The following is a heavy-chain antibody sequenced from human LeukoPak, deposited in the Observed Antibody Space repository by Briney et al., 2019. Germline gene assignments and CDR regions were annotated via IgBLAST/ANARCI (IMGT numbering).Heavy chain of an antibody. V-gene: IGHV5-51*01. J-gene: IGHJ4*02. D-gene: IGHD5-18*01. CDR2: IYPGDSDT. CDR1: GYSFTSYW. Sequence: GESLKISFKGSGYSFTSYWIGWVRQMPGKGLEWMGIIYPGDSDTRYSPSFQGQVTISADKSISTAYLQWSSLKASDTAMYYCARHTFPGGAAMVKAFDYWGQGTLVTVSS. CDR3: ARHTFPGGAAMVKAFDY.